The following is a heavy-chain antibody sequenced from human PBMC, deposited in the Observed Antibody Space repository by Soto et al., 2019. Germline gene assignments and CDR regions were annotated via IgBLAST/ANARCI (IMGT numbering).Heavy chain of an antibody. CDR3: AKPPPYTSCFDY. CDR1: AFTFSSYC. D-gene: IGHD2-2*01. CDR2: ISSLGNNK. J-gene: IGHJ4*02. V-gene: IGHV3-30*18. Sequence: WLSRRLSGVPSAFTFSSYCIPCARPTPGKRPGWVALISSLGNNKYYGDSMTGRFTISTDNSTHTLYLQTNSQMATDPAVYYCAKPPPYTSCFDYWGQGTLVT.